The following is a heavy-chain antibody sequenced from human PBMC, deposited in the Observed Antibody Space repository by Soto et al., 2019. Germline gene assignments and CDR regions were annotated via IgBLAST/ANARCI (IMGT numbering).Heavy chain of an antibody. CDR3: ARGGRLAWIDY. Sequence: QVQLQESGPGLVKPSQTLSLTCTVSGVSISSGDYYWSWIRQHPGKGLEWIGYIYYSVSTYYNPSLKSRVTISVDTSKNQFSLNLSSVTAADTAVYYCARGGRLAWIDYWGQGTLVTVSS. J-gene: IGHJ4*02. V-gene: IGHV4-31*03. CDR1: GVSISSGDYY. D-gene: IGHD6-25*01. CDR2: IYYSVST.